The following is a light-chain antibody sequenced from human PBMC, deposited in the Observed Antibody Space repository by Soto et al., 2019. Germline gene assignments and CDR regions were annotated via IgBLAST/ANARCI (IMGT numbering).Light chain of an antibody. CDR1: QSVSSY. CDR3: QQRSNWPIT. CDR2: DAS. V-gene: IGKV3-11*01. J-gene: IGKJ5*01. Sequence: IVRAQSPATLSVSPGERATLSCRASQSVSSYLAWYQQKPGQAPRLLIYDASNRATGIPARFSGSGSGTDFTLTISSLEPEDSAVYYCQQRSNWPITFGQGTRLEIK.